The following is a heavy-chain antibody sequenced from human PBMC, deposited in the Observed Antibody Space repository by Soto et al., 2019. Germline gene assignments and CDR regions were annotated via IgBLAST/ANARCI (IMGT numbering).Heavy chain of an antibody. V-gene: IGHV4-59*08. Sequence: SETLSLTCPVSGGSLSSYYWSWIRQPPGKGLEWVGYMYNSGSANYNPSLKSRVTISVDMSQNQFSLKLTSVTAADTAVYYCARHGAIYSNSWYDFDYWGQGTLVTVSS. D-gene: IGHD5-18*01. CDR1: GGSLSSYY. CDR2: MYNSGSA. CDR3: ARHGAIYSNSWYDFDY. J-gene: IGHJ4*02.